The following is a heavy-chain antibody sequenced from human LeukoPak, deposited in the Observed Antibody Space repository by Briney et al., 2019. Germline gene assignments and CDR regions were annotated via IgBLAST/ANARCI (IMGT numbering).Heavy chain of an antibody. Sequence: GGSLRLSCAASGFTFDDFAMAWVRQIPGKGLEWVSDINWSGGSTGYADSVKGRFTISRDNAKNSLSLQMNSLRGEDTALYYCAREVDCNSTSCYYYFDYWGQGTLVTASS. D-gene: IGHD2-2*01. V-gene: IGHV3-20*04. J-gene: IGHJ4*02. CDR2: INWSGGST. CDR1: GFTFDDFA. CDR3: AREVDCNSTSCYYYFDY.